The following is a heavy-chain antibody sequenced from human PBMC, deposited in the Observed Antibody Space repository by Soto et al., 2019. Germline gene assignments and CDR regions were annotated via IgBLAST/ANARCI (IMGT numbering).Heavy chain of an antibody. J-gene: IGHJ4*02. V-gene: IGHV1-58*01. Sequence: ASVKVSCKASGFTFTSSAVQWVRQARGQRLEWIGWIVVGSGNTNYAQKFQERVTITRDMSTSTAYMELSSLRSEDTAVYYCAADPNYYYSSGYYDYWGQGTLVTVSS. CDR1: GFTFTSSA. D-gene: IGHD3-22*01. CDR2: IVVGSGNT. CDR3: AADPNYYYSSGYYDY.